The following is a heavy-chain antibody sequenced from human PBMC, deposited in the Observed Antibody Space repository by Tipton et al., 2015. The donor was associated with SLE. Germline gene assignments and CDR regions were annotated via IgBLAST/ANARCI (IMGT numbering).Heavy chain of an antibody. CDR2: INHSGST. CDR1: GGSFSGYY. Sequence: TLSLTCAVYGGSFSGYYWNWIRQPPGKGLEWIGEINHSGSTNYNPSLKSRVSISVDTSRNQISLRLSSVTAADTAVYFCARGPDSSGYYSDSPRFDYWGQGTLVTVSS. D-gene: IGHD3-22*01. CDR3: ARGPDSSGYYSDSPRFDY. V-gene: IGHV4-34*09. J-gene: IGHJ4*02.